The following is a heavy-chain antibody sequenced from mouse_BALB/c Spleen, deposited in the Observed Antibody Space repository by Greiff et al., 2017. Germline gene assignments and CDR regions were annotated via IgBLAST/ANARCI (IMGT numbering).Heavy chain of an antibody. CDR1: GFTFSSYA. CDR3: ARQEVTTVSFFDY. J-gene: IGHJ2*01. CDR2: ISSGGSYT. D-gene: IGHD1-1*01. V-gene: IGHV5-9-3*01. Sequence: EVQGVESGGDLVKPGGSLKLSCAASGFTFSSYAMSWVRQTPEKRLEWVATISSGGSYTYYPDSVKGRFTISRDNAKNTLYLQMSSLRSEDTAMYYCARQEVTTVSFFDYWGQGTTLTVSS.